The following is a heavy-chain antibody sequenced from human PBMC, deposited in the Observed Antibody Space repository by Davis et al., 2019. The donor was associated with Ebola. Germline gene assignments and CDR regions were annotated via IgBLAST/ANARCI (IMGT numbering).Heavy chain of an antibody. J-gene: IGHJ6*02. D-gene: IGHD6-13*01. V-gene: IGHV3-21*01. CDR1: GFTFSSYS. CDR2: ISSSSSYI. Sequence: GESLKISCAASGFTFSSYSMNWVRQAPGKGLEWVSSISSSSSYIYYADSVKGRFTISRDNAKNSLYLQMNSLRAEDTAVYYCARDPKQQLALHYYYYGMDVWGQGTTVTVSS. CDR3: ARDPKQQLALHYYYYGMDV.